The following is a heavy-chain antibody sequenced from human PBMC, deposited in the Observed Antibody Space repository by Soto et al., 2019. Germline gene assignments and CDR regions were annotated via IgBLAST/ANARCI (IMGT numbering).Heavy chain of an antibody. J-gene: IGHJ6*02. CDR3: ARVGNTTYYYDSSGYQPLDYYYGMDV. Sequence: ASVKVSCKASGYTLTGYYMHWVRQAPGQGLEWMGWINPNSGGTNYAQKFQGWVTMTRDTSISTAYMELSRLRSDDTAVYYCARVGNTTYYYDSSGYQPLDYYYGMDVWGQGTAVTVSS. V-gene: IGHV1-2*04. D-gene: IGHD3-22*01. CDR2: INPNSGGT. CDR1: GYTLTGYY.